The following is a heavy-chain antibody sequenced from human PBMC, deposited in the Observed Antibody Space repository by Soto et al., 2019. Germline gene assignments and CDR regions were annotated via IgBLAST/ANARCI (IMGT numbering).Heavy chain of an antibody. CDR1: GGSISSGDYY. D-gene: IGHD6-13*01. J-gene: IGHJ5*02. CDR3: ARVAAPAGNHIDP. V-gene: IGHV4-30-4*01. CDR2: IYYSGST. Sequence: SETLSLTCTVSGGSISSGDYYWSWIRQPPGKGLEWIGYIYYSGSTYYNPSLKSRVTISVDTSKNQFSLKLSSVTAAGTAVYYCARVAAPAGNHIDPWGQGTLVTVSS.